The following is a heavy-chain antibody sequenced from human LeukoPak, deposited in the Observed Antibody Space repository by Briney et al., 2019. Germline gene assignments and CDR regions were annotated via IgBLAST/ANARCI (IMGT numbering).Heavy chain of an antibody. V-gene: IGHV3-33*03. CDR1: GFTFSSYG. J-gene: IGHJ3*01. CDR3: VKDYCSGGSCIDAFDF. CDR2: IWYDGSNK. Sequence: GGSLRLSCAASGFTFSSYGMHWVRQAPGKGLEWVAVIWYDGSNKYYADSVKGRFTMSRDNAKNSLYLQMNSLRAEDTALYYCVKDYCSGGSCIDAFDFWGQGTMVTVSS. D-gene: IGHD2-15*01.